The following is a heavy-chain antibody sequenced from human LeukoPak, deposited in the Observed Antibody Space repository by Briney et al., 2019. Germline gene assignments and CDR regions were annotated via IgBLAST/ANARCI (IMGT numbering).Heavy chain of an antibody. V-gene: IGHV4-30-4*01. CDR3: ARYGSGSTWFDP. D-gene: IGHD3-10*01. CDR2: INYSGSA. J-gene: IGHJ5*02. Sequence: PSETLSLTCTVSGGSISSDNYQWGWIRQPPGKGLEWIGYINYSGSAYYSPSLKSRVTISVDTSKNQFFLKLSSVTAADTAVYYCARYGSGSTWFDPWGQGTLVTVSS. CDR1: GGSISSDNYQ.